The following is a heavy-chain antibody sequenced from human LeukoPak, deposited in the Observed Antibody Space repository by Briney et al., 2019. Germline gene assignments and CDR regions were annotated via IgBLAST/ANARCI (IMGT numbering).Heavy chain of an antibody. D-gene: IGHD3-10*01. J-gene: IGHJ6*02. V-gene: IGHV1-24*01. CDR3: ATAGGLAAPFYWYYGMDV. Sequence: ASVKVSCKVSGYTLTELSMHWVRQAPGKGLEWMGGFDPEDGETIYAQKFQGRVTMTEDTSTDTAYMELSSLRSEHPAVYYCATAGGLAAPFYWYYGMDVWAQGPTVTVPS. CDR2: FDPEDGET. CDR1: GYTLTELS.